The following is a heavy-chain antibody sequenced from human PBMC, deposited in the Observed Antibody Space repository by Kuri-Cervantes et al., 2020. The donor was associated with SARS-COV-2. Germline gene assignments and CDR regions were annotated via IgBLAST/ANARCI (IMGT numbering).Heavy chain of an antibody. CDR2: IYTSGST. V-gene: IGHV4-61*02. CDR1: GGSISSGSHY. Sequence: SETLSLTCTVSGGSISSGSHYWSWIRQPAGKGLEWIGRIYTSGSTNYNPSLKSRVTISVDTSKNQFSLKLSSVTAADTAVYYCARGRRYCSGGSCWRYYYYYMDVWGKGTTVTVSS. D-gene: IGHD2-15*01. J-gene: IGHJ6*03. CDR3: ARGRRYCSGGSCWRYYYYYMDV.